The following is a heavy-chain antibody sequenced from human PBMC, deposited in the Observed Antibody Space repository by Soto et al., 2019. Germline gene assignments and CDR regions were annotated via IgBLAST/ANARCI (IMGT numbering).Heavy chain of an antibody. J-gene: IGHJ4*02. CDR1: GGSITSGGHY. D-gene: IGHD1-26*01. CDR3: GADHVGSPGDY. V-gene: IGHV4-31*03. CDR2: IYYSGFT. Sequence: SETLSLTCTVSGGSITSGGHYWSWIRQHPGKGLEWIGYIYYSGFTYYNPSLKSRVTISVDTSKNQFPLKLSSATAADTAVYYCGADHVGSPGDYWGQGTLVTVSS.